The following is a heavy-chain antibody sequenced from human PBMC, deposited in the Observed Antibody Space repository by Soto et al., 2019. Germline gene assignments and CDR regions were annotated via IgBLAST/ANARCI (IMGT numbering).Heavy chain of an antibody. V-gene: IGHV1-69*01. Sequence: QVQLVQSGAEVKKPGSSVKVSCKASGGTFSNYAISWLRQAPGQGLEWMGGISPSLATANSAQKFQGRLTITAAESTNTAYMELSSLRSEDAAIYYCARRGAGAPGGYHLLRYYSLYGMDVWGQGTMVSVSS. CDR3: ARRGAGAPGGYHLLRYYSLYGMDV. D-gene: IGHD2-2*01. CDR1: GGTFSNYA. CDR2: ISPSLATA. J-gene: IGHJ6*02.